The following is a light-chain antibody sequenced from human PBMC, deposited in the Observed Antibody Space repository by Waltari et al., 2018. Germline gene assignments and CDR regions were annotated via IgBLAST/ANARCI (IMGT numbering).Light chain of an antibody. J-gene: IGKJ1*01. CDR2: WAS. Sequence: VLYSSNNKSYLAWYQQKPGQPPKLLIYWASTRQSGVPDRFSGSGSGTDFTLTISRLQTEDVAVYYCQKYYSTPWTFGQGTKVEIK. V-gene: IGKV4-1*01. CDR3: QKYYSTPWT. CDR1: VLYSSNNKSY.